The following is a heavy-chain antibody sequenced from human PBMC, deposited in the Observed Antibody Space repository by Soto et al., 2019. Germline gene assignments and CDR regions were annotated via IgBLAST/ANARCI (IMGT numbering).Heavy chain of an antibody. J-gene: IGHJ5*02. CDR2: IYPGDSDT. V-gene: IGHV5-51*01. Sequence: GESLKISCKGSGYSFTSYWIGWVRQMPGKGLEWMGIIYPGDSDTRYSPSFQGQVTISADKSISTAYLQWSSLKASDTAMYYCARSPLGSGYGSGSLRNYWFDPWGQGTLVTVSS. D-gene: IGHD3-10*01. CDR1: GYSFTSYW. CDR3: ARSPLGSGYGSGSLRNYWFDP.